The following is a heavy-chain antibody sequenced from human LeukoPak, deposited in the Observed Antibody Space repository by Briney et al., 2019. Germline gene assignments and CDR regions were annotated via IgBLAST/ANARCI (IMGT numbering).Heavy chain of an antibody. Sequence: PSETLSLTCAVYGGSFSGYYWSWIRQPPGKGLEWIGEINHSGSTNYNPFLKSRVTISVDTSKNQFSLKLSSVTAADTAVYYCARGGGIAAQPFDYWGQGTLVTVSS. D-gene: IGHD6-6*01. CDR3: ARGGGIAAQPFDY. V-gene: IGHV4-34*01. CDR2: INHSGST. CDR1: GGSFSGYY. J-gene: IGHJ4*02.